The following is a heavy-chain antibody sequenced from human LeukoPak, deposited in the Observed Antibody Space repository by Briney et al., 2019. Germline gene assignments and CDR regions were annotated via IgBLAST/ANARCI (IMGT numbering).Heavy chain of an antibody. J-gene: IGHJ6*02. D-gene: IGHD2-2*01. CDR3: AADQLLSYYYGMDV. Sequence: ASVKVSCKASGYTFTGYYTHWVRQAPGQGLEWMGWINPNSGGTNYAQKFQGRVTMTRDTSISTAYMELSRLRSDDTAVYYCAADQLLSYYYGMDVWGQGTTVTVSS. CDR1: GYTFTGYY. CDR2: INPNSGGT. V-gene: IGHV1-2*02.